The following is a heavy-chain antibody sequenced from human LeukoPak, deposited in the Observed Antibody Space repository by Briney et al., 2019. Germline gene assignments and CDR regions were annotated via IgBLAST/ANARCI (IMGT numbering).Heavy chain of an antibody. D-gene: IGHD1-26*01. CDR1: GFTFSSYA. J-gene: IGHJ4*02. Sequence: GGSLRLSCAASGFTFSSYAMHWVRQAPGKGLEWVAVISYDGSNKYYADSVKGRFTISRDNSKNTLYLQMNSLRAEDTAVYYCARDNSDSGSYQIALGYWGQGTLVTVSS. V-gene: IGHV3-30-3*01. CDR3: ARDNSDSGSYQIALGY. CDR2: ISYDGSNK.